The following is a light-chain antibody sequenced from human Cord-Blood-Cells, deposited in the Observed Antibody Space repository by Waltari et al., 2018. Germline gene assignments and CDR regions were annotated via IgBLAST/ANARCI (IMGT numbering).Light chain of an antibody. CDR2: AAS. CDR3: QKYNSAPWT. J-gene: IGKJ1*01. V-gene: IGKV1-27*01. Sequence: DIQMTQSPSSLSTSVGERVTITYRASQGISNYLAWYQQKPGKVPKLLIYAASTLQAGVPSRFSGSGSGTDFTLTISSLQPEDVATYYCQKYNSAPWTFGQGTKVEIK. CDR1: QGISNY.